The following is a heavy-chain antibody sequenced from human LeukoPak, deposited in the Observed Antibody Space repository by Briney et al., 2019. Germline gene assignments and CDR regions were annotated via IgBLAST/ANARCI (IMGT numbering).Heavy chain of an antibody. J-gene: IGHJ4*02. CDR3: ARGRYSSSRLYDY. Sequence: NTGGSLRLSCAASGFTFSSYSMNWVRQAPGKGLEWVSSISSSSSYIYYADSVKGRFTISRDNAKNSLYLQMNSLRAEDTAVYYCARGRYSSSRLYDYWGQGTLVTVSS. V-gene: IGHV3-21*01. CDR2: ISSSSSYI. D-gene: IGHD6-6*01. CDR1: GFTFSSYS.